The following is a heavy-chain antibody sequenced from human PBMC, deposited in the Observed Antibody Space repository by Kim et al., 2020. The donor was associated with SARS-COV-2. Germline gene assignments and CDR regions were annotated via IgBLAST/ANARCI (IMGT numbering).Heavy chain of an antibody. CDR3: VKDLRRLRSYIFDY. V-gene: IGHV3-64D*09. D-gene: IGHD4-17*01. CDR2: ISTNGGGT. Sequence: GGSLRLSCSASGFTFSSYAMHWVRQAPGKGLEYVSTISTNGGGTYYADSVKGRFTISRDNSQNTLYLQMSSLRAEDTAVYYCVKDLRRLRSYIFDYWGQGTLVTVSS. J-gene: IGHJ4*02. CDR1: GFTFSSYA.